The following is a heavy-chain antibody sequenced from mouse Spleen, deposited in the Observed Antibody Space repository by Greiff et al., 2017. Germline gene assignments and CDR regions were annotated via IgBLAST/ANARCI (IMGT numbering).Heavy chain of an antibody. J-gene: IGHJ1*01. CDR3: ARGGGYGNYWYFDV. V-gene: IGHV5-16*01. CDR2: INYDGSST. D-gene: IGHD2-1*01. Sequence: EVHLVESEGGLVQPGSSMKLSCTASGFTFSDYYMAWVRQVPEKGLEWVANINYDGSSTYYLDSLKSRFIISRDNAKNILYLQMSSLKSEDTATYYCARGGGYGNYWYFDVWGAGTTVTVSS. CDR1: GFTFSDYY.